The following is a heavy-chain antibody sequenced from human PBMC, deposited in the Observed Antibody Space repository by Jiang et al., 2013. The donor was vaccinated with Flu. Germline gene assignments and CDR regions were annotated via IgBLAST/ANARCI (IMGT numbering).Heavy chain of an antibody. CDR3: ASSGGAEGGLYYYYGMDV. Sequence: GAEVKKPGASVKVSCKASGYTFTSYYMHWVRQAPGQGLEWMGIINPSGGSTSYAQKFQGRVTMTRDTSTSTVYMELSSLRSEDTAVYYCASSGGAEGGLYYYYGMDVWGQGTTVTVSS. CDR2: INPSGGST. V-gene: IGHV1-46*03. CDR1: GYTFTSYY. D-gene: IGHD2-15*01. J-gene: IGHJ6*02.